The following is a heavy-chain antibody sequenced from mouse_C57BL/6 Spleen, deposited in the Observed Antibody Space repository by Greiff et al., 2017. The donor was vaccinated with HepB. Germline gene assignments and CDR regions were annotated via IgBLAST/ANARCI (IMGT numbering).Heavy chain of an antibody. J-gene: IGHJ3*01. CDR1: GYAFSSSW. D-gene: IGHD2-2*01. CDR3: ARWGYGAWFAY. V-gene: IGHV1-82*01. Sequence: VQGVESGPELVKPGASVKISCKASGYAFSSSWMNWVKQRPGKGLEWIGRIYPGDGDTNYNGKFKGKATLTADKSSSTAYMQLSSLTSEDSAVYFCARWGYGAWFAYWGQGTLVTVSA. CDR2: IYPGDGDT.